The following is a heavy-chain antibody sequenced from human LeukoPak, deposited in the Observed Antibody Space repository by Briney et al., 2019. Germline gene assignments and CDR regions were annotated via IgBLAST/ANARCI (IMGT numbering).Heavy chain of an antibody. CDR2: IWYDGSDE. Sequence: PGRSLRLSCAASGFTFSSYGMHWVRQAPGKGLEWVAVIWYDGSDEYYTDSVKGRFTIFRDNSKNTLYLQMNSLRAEDTAIYYCARAGGAFDLWGQGTMVTVSS. J-gene: IGHJ3*01. CDR3: ARAGGAFDL. D-gene: IGHD2-15*01. V-gene: IGHV3-33*01. CDR1: GFTFSSYG.